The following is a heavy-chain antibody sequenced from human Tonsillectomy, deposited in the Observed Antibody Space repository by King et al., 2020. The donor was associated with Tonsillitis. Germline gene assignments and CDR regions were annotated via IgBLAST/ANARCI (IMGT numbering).Heavy chain of an antibody. V-gene: IGHV7-4-1*02. Sequence: VQLVQSGSELKKPGASVKVSCKASGYTFTYYAMNWVRQAPGQGLEWMGWNNTNTGNPTYAQGFTGRFIFSSDTSVSTAYLQISSLKAEDAAVYYCARDYYYGSGSYERYGMDVWGQGTTVTVSS. CDR1: GYTFTYYA. CDR2: NNTNTGNP. CDR3: ARDYYYGSGSYERYGMDV. D-gene: IGHD3-10*01. J-gene: IGHJ6*02.